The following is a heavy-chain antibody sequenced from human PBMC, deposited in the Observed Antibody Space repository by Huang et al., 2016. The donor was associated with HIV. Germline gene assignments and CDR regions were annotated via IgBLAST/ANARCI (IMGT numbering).Heavy chain of an antibody. V-gene: IGHV4-34*01. J-gene: IGHJ3*02. D-gene: IGHD3-10*01. CDR3: SRGFGSGSGRDGAFDI. CDR1: GGYFSGYY. CDR2: VNHSGNT. Sequence: QVQLQQWGAGLLKPSETLSLTCAVYGGYFSGYYWSWIRQSPGKGLEWVGEVNHSGNTNAYPSLKTRVTMSADTSKNQFSLNLNSVTAADTAVYDCSRGFGSGSGRDGAFDIWGQGTVVTVSS.